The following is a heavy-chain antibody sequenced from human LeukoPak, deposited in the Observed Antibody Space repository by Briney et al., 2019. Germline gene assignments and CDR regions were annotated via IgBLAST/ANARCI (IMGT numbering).Heavy chain of an antibody. CDR2: IYYSGST. D-gene: IGHD1-1*01. CDR3: ARGNWLAAAFDI. J-gene: IGHJ3*02. CDR1: GGSISSYY. Sequence: SETLSLTCTVSGGSISSYYWSWIRQPPGKGWEWIGYIYYSGSTNYNPSLKSRVTISVDTSKNQFSLKLSSVTAADTAAYYCARGNWLAAAFDIWGQGTMVTVSS. V-gene: IGHV4-59*01.